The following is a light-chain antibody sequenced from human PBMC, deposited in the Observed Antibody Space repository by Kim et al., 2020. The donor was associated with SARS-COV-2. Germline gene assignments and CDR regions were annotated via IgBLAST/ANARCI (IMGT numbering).Light chain of an antibody. J-gene: IGLJ3*02. CDR3: ATWDDSLSGWV. V-gene: IGLV1-47*01. Sequence: QLVLTQPPSASGTPGQRVTISCSGRSSNIGTNSVYWFQQLPGTAPKLLIHRNDQRPSGVPDRFSGSKSGTSASLAISGLRSEDEADYYCATWDDSLSGWVFGGGTQLTVL. CDR1: SSNIGTNS. CDR2: RND.